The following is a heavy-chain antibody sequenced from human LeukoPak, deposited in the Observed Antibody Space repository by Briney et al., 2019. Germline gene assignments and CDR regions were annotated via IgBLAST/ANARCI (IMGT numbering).Heavy chain of an antibody. V-gene: IGHV3-23*01. D-gene: IGHD5-24*01. J-gene: IGHJ4*02. CDR2: ISGSGGST. Sequence: GGSLRLSCVTSGFTFSRFGMTWVRQPPGKGLEWVSAISGSGGSTYYADSVKGRFTISGDNSKNTLYVQMNSLRAEDTAVYYCAKREEMTTRGTYYGYYFDYWGQGTLVTVSS. CDR3: AKREEMTTRGTYYGYYFDY. CDR1: GFTFSRFG.